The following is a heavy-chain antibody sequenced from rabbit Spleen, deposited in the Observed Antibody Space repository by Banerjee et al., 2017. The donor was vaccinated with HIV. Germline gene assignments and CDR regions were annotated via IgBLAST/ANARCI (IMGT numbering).Heavy chain of an antibody. J-gene: IGHJ3*01. Sequence: QEQLVESGGGLVQPEGSLTLTCTASGFSFGSNWICWVRQAPGKGLEWIGCIGSNSGNTYYASWAKGRFTISTSTSLNTVTLQLNSLTAADTATYFCGRDANGDVRLSRLDLWGQGTLVTVS. CDR2: IGSNSGNT. V-gene: IGHV1S47*01. CDR1: GFSFGSNW. CDR3: GRDANGDVRLSRLDL. D-gene: IGHD2-1*01.